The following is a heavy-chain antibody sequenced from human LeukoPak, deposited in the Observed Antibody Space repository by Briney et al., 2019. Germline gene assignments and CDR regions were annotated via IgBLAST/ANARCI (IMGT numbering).Heavy chain of an antibody. D-gene: IGHD1-26*01. J-gene: IGHJ4*02. CDR2: IYPADSTA. V-gene: IGHV5-51*01. CDR3: ARRGWASGYFEY. Sequence: GESLKISCKGSGYSFTSYWIGWVRQMPGKGLEWMGIIYPADSTAHYSPSFQGQVTISADKSISTAYLQWSSLKASDTAMYYCARRGWASGYFEYWGQGTLVTVSS. CDR1: GYSFTSYW.